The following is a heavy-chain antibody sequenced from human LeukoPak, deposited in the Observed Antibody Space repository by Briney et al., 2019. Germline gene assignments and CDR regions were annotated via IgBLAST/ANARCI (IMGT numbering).Heavy chain of an antibody. CDR3: ARSASGEAAAGPLLDY. CDR1: GYSFTSYW. D-gene: IGHD6-13*01. J-gene: IGHJ4*02. V-gene: IGHV5-51*01. CDR2: IYPGDSDT. Sequence: GESLKISCKGSGYSFTSYWIGWVRQTPGKGLEWMGIIYPGDSDTRYSPSFQGQVTISADKSISTAYLQWSSLKASDTAMYYCARSASGEAAAGPLLDYWGQGTLVTVSS.